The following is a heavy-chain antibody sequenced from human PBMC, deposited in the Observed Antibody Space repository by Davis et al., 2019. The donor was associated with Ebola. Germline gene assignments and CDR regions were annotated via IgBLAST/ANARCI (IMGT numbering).Heavy chain of an antibody. CDR1: GGSISSSSYY. Sequence: SETLSLTCTVSGGSISSSSYYWGWIRQPPGKGLEWIGSIYYSGSTYYNPSLKSRVTISVDTSKNQFSLKLSSVTAADTAVYYCARQGIVVVTAIADAFDIWGQGTMVTVSS. CDR3: ARQGIVVVTAIADAFDI. V-gene: IGHV4-39*01. D-gene: IGHD2-21*02. CDR2: IYYSGST. J-gene: IGHJ3*02.